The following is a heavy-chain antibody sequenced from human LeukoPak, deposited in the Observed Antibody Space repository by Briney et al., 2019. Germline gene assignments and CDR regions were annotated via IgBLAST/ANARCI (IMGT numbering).Heavy chain of an antibody. CDR3: ARDFRLTGDCDY. CDR1: VGTFSSYA. CDR2: INPNSGGT. D-gene: IGHD1-1*01. V-gene: IGHV1-2*02. J-gene: IGHJ4*02. Sequence: ASVKVSCKASVGTFSSYAISWVRQAPGQGLEWMGWINPNSGGTNYAQKFQGRVTMTRDTSISTAYMELSRLRSDDTAVYYCARDFRLTGDCDYWGQGTLVTVSS.